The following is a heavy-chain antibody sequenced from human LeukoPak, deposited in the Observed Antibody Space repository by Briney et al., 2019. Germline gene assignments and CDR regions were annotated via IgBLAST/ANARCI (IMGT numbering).Heavy chain of an antibody. Sequence: GGSLRLSCAASGFDFSNYEMHWVRHATGKGLEWVSFIGTSGDTYYPDSVKGRFTISRENAKNSLYLQMNSLRAGDTAVYYCARDSDQDGMDVWGQGTTVTVSS. CDR2: IGTSGDT. J-gene: IGHJ6*02. CDR1: GFDFSNYE. D-gene: IGHD3-10*01. V-gene: IGHV3-13*04. CDR3: ARDSDQDGMDV.